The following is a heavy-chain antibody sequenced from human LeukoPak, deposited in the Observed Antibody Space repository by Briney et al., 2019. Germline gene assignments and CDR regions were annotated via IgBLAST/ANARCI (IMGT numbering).Heavy chain of an antibody. CDR3: ATREVITAAGTLQH. CDR2: ISSSGSTI. Sequence: GGSLRLSCAASGFTFSSYEMNWVRQAPGKGLEWVSYISSSGSTIYYADSVKGRFTISRDNSKNTLYLQMKSLRAEDTAVYYCATREVITAAGTLQHWGQGTLATVSS. V-gene: IGHV3-48*03. J-gene: IGHJ1*01. CDR1: GFTFSSYE. D-gene: IGHD6-13*01.